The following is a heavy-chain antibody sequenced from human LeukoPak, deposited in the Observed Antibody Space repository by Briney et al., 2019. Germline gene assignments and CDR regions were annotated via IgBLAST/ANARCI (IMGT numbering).Heavy chain of an antibody. CDR1: GFTFSDYY. D-gene: IGHD3-16*01. V-gene: IGHV3-11*01. J-gene: IGHJ4*02. CDR2: ISSSGSTI. Sequence: GGSLRLSCAASGFTFSDYYMTWIRRAPGKGLEWVSYISSSGSTIYYADSVKGRFTISRDNAKNSLYLQMNSLRAEDTAVYYCAKEGVGRRFDFDYWGQGTLVTVSS. CDR3: AKEGVGRRFDFDY.